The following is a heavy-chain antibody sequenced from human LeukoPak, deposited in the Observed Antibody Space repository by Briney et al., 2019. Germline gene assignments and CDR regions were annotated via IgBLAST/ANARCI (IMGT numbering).Heavy chain of an antibody. D-gene: IGHD4-17*01. Sequence: PGGSLRLSCAASGFTVSSNYMSWVRQAPGKGLEWVSVIYSGGSTYYADSVKGGFTISRDNSKNTLYLQMNSLRAEDTAVYYCARDQNGDYVFDYWGQGTLVTVSS. CDR1: GFTVSSNY. CDR2: IYSGGST. J-gene: IGHJ4*02. V-gene: IGHV3-66*01. CDR3: ARDQNGDYVFDY.